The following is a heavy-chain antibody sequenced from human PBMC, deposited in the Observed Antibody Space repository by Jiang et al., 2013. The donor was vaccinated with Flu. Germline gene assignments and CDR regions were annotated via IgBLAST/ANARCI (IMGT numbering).Heavy chain of an antibody. Sequence: ISCKGSGYSFTSYWIGWVRQMPGKGLEWMGIIYPGDSDTRYSPSFQGQVTISADKSISTAYLQWSSLKASDTAMYYCARRSKQGVDAFDIWGQGTMVTVSS. V-gene: IGHV5-51*01. CDR1: GYSFTSYW. CDR3: ARRSKQGVDAFDI. D-gene: IGHD2/OR15-2a*01. CDR2: IYPGDSDT. J-gene: IGHJ3*02.